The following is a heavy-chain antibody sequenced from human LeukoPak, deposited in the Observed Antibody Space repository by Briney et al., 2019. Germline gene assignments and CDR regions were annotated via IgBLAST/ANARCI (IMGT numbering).Heavy chain of an antibody. J-gene: IGHJ6*02. Sequence: TSETLSLTCAVYGGSFSGYYWSWIRQPPGKGLEWIGEINHVVSTNYNPSLKSRVTISVDTSKTEFSLKLSSVTAADTAVYYCASAPRYCSSTSCYQLSLNYYYYGMDVWGQGTTVTVS. CDR1: GGSFSGYY. D-gene: IGHD2-2*01. CDR2: INHVVST. CDR3: ASAPRYCSSTSCYQLSLNYYYYGMDV. V-gene: IGHV4-34*01.